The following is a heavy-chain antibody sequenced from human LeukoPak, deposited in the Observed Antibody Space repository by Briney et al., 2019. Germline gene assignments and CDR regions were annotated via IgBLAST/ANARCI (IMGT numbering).Heavy chain of an antibody. CDR1: GYTFTSYD. Sequence: ASVKVSCKASGYTFTSYDINWVRQAPGQGLEWMGWMNPNSGNTGYAQKFQGRVTMTRNTSISTAYMELSSLRSEDTAVYYCARDLKRGYSSGRYSWGTGSSNDFWGQGTLVTVSS. CDR2: MNPNSGNT. CDR3: ARDLKRGYSSGRYSWGTGSSNDF. J-gene: IGHJ4*02. D-gene: IGHD6-19*01. V-gene: IGHV1-8*01.